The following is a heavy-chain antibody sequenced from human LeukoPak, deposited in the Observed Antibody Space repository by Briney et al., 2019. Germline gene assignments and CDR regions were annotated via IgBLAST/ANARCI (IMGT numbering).Heavy chain of an antibody. J-gene: IGHJ6*03. Sequence: GGSLRLSCAASGFTFSSYSMNWVRQAPGKGLEWVSSISSSSYIYYADSVKGRFTISRDNAKNSLYLQMNSLRAEDTAVYYCARRRILRYVGDYYYYYMDVWGKGTTVTVSS. D-gene: IGHD3-9*01. CDR1: GFTFSSYS. CDR3: ARRRILRYVGDYYYYYMDV. V-gene: IGHV3-21*01. CDR2: ISSSSYI.